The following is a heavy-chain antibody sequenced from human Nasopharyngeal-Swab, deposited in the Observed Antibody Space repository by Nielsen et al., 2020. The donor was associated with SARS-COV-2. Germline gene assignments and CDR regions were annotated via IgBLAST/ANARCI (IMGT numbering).Heavy chain of an antibody. D-gene: IGHD3-22*01. CDR1: GGSISSGGYY. Sequence: SETLSLTCTVSGGSISSGGYYWSWIRKHPGKGLEWITYTYYSGSTYYNQSLKSRVTISVDTSKTQFSLKLSSVTAADTSVYYCARARITMIVVVNAFDICGQGTMVTVSS. J-gene: IGHJ3*02. V-gene: IGHV4-31*03. CDR3: ARARITMIVVVNAFDI. CDR2: TYYSGST.